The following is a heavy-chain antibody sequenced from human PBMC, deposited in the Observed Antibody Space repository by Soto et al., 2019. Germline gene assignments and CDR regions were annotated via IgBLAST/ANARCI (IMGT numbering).Heavy chain of an antibody. D-gene: IGHD6-13*01. Sequence: SETLSLTCTVSGGSISSSSYYWGWIRQPPGKGLEWIGSIYYSGSTYYNPSLKSRVTISVDTSKNQFSLKLSSVTAADTAVYYCARSGEQLVVSGWFDPWGQGTLVTVSS. J-gene: IGHJ5*02. CDR3: ARSGEQLVVSGWFDP. V-gene: IGHV4-39*01. CDR2: IYYSGST. CDR1: GGSISSSSYY.